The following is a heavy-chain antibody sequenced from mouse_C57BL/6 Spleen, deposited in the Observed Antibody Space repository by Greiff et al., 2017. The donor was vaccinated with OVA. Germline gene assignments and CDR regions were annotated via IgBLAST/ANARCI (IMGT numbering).Heavy chain of an antibody. V-gene: IGHV1-82*01. CDR2: IYPGDGDT. J-gene: IGHJ1*03. Sequence: QVQLQQSGPELVKPGASVKISCKASGYAFSSSWMNWVKQRPGKGLEWIGRIYPGDGDTNYNGKFKGKATLTADKSSSTAYMQLSSLTSEDSAVYFCARERDYGNSYWYFDVWGTGTTVTVSS. CDR3: ARERDYGNSYWYFDV. D-gene: IGHD2-1*01. CDR1: GYAFSSSW.